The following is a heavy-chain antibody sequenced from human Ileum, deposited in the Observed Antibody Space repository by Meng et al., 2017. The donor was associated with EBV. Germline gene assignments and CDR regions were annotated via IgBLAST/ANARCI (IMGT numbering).Heavy chain of an antibody. CDR1: GFTFSNAW. CDR2: IKSTTDGGTT. J-gene: IGHJ4*02. D-gene: IGHD2-15*01. V-gene: IGHV3-15*01. Sequence: HLGGSGGCLVKPGGYLRLSFAASGFTFSNAWMTWVRQAPGKGLESVGRIKSTTDGGTTDYAAPVKGRFTISRDDSKNTLFLQMDSLKTEDTAVYYCEGWRYWGQGTLVTVSS. CDR3: EGWRY.